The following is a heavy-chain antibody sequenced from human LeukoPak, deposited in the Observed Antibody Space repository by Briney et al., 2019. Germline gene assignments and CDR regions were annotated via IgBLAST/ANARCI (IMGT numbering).Heavy chain of an antibody. V-gene: IGHV1-18*04. J-gene: IGHJ4*02. Sequence: ASVKVSCKASGYTFTGYYMHWVRQAPGQGLEWMGWISAYNGNTNYAQKLQGRVTMTTDTSTSTAYMELRSLRSDDTAVYYCARGGWNEYYFDYWGQGTLVTVSS. D-gene: IGHD1-1*01. CDR2: ISAYNGNT. CDR3: ARGGWNEYYFDY. CDR1: GYTFTGYY.